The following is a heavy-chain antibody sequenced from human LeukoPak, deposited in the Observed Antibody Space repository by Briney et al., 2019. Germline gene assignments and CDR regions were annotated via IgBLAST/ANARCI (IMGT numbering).Heavy chain of an antibody. J-gene: IGHJ3*02. D-gene: IGHD3-22*01. CDR3: ARGRYSYDSTPRDAFDI. CDR1: GGSFSGYY. V-gene: IGHV4-34*01. CDR2: INHSGST. Sequence: SETLSLTCAVYGGSFSGYYWSWIRQPPGKGLEWIGEINHSGSTNYNPSLKSRVTISVDTSKNQFSLKLSSVTAADTAVYYCARGRYSYDSTPRDAFDIWGQGTMVTVSS.